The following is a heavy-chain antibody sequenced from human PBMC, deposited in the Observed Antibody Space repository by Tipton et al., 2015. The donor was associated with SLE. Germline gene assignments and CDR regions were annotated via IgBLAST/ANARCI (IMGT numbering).Heavy chain of an antibody. J-gene: IGHJ4*02. V-gene: IGHV4-34*01. Sequence: TLSLTCTVYGGSFSGYYWTWIRQPPGKGLEWIEEINHSGSTNYNPSLKSRVTISVDTSKNQFSLKLSSVTAADTAVYYCASRGAYRVFAYWGQGTLVTVSS. CDR3: ASRGAYRVFAY. CDR2: INHSGST. CDR1: GGSFSGYY. D-gene: IGHD5-24*01.